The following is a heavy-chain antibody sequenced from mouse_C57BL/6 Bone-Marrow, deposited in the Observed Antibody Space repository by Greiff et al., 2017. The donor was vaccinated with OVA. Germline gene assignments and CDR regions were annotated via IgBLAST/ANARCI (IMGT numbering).Heavy chain of an antibody. Sequence: QVQLKESGAELARPGASVKLSCKASGYTFTSSGISWVKQRTGQGLEWIGEIYPRSGNTYYNEKFKGKATLTADKSSSTAYMELRSLTSEDSAVYFCARRTLFWFAYWGQGTLVTVSA. D-gene: IGHD3-3*01. V-gene: IGHV1-81*01. CDR3: ARRTLFWFAY. CDR1: GYTFTSSG. CDR2: IYPRSGNT. J-gene: IGHJ3*01.